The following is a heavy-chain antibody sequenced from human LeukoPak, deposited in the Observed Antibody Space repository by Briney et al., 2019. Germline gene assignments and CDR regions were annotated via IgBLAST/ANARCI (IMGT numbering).Heavy chain of an antibody. J-gene: IGHJ4*02. CDR3: ARGVRYFDWLPASYFDY. Sequence: SETLSLTCTVSGGSISSGGYYWSWIRQPPGKGLEWIGYIYHSGSTYYNPSLKSRVTISVDTSKNQFSLKLSSVTAADTAVYYCARGVRYFDWLPASYFDYWGQGTLVTVSS. D-gene: IGHD3-9*01. CDR2: IYHSGST. CDR1: GGSISSGGYY. V-gene: IGHV4-61*08.